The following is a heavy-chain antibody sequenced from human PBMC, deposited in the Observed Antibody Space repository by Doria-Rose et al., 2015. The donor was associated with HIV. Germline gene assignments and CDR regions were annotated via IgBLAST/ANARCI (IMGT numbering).Heavy chain of an antibody. Sequence: EVQLLESGGGVVRPGGSLRLSCAASGFTFDDYGMTWVRQAPGKGLEWVSNINWNGGSTGYADSVKGRFTISRDNAKNSLYLQMNNLRAEDTALYYCAREVRSTIDARGNWFDPWGQGTLVTVSA. J-gene: IGHJ5*02. V-gene: IGHV3-20*04. CDR1: GFTFDDYG. D-gene: IGHD6-6*01. CDR3: AREVRSTIDARGNWFDP. CDR2: INWNGGST.